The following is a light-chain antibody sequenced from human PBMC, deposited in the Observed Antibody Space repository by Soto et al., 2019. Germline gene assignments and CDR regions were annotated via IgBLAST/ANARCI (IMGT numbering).Light chain of an antibody. CDR2: GAS. Sequence: DIQLTQSPSFLSASVGDRVTITCRASQNIGNYLNWYQQKPGKAQKFLIYGASTLESGIPSRFSGSGSGTDFTLTISSRQPEDFATYYCQQTYSDFSFTFGPGTKVDVK. V-gene: IGKV1-39*01. CDR3: QQTYSDFSFT. J-gene: IGKJ3*01. CDR1: QNIGNY.